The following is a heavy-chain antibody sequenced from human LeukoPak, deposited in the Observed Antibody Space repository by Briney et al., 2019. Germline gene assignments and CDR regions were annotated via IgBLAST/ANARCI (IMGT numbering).Heavy chain of an antibody. Sequence: ASVKVSCKASGYTFTGYYMHWVRQAPGQGLEWMGWINPNSGGTNCAQKFQGRVTMTRDTSISTAYMELSRLRSDDTAVYYCARADSGYGPGYFDYWGQGTLVTVSS. J-gene: IGHJ4*02. V-gene: IGHV1-2*02. CDR2: INPNSGGT. CDR3: ARADSGYGPGYFDY. CDR1: GYTFTGYY. D-gene: IGHD3-10*01.